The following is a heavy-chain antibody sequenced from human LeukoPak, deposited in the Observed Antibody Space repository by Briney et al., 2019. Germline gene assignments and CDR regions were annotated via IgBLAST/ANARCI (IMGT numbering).Heavy chain of an antibody. Sequence: PGGSLRLSCAASGFTLSSYAMSRVRQAPGKGLEWVSAISGSGGSTYYADSVKGRFTISRDNSKNTLYLQMNRLRAEDTAVYYCAKDSTLTYYDFWSGYLHYYYGMDVGGQGTTVTVSS. CDR1: GFTLSSYA. CDR3: AKDSTLTYYDFWSGYLHYYYGMDV. D-gene: IGHD3-3*01. V-gene: IGHV3-23*01. J-gene: IGHJ6*02. CDR2: ISGSGGST.